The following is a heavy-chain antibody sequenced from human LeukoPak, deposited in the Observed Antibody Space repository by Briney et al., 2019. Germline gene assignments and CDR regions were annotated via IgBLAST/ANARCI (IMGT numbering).Heavy chain of an antibody. J-gene: IGHJ4*02. CDR2: ISYDGSNK. D-gene: IGHD1-26*01. Sequence: GGSLRLSCAASGFTFSSYAMHWVRQAPGKGLEWVAVISYDGSNKYYADSVKGRFTISRDNSKNTLYLQMNSLRAEDTAVYYCASYSGSYSIGNFDYWGQGTLVTVSS. CDR3: ASYSGSYSIGNFDY. V-gene: IGHV3-30*04. CDR1: GFTFSSYA.